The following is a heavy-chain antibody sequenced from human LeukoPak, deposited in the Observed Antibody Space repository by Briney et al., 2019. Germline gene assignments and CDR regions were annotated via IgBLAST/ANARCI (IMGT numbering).Heavy chain of an antibody. Sequence: GGSLRLSCEGSGFTFSSYWMSWVRQAPGKGLEWVANIKEDGSEKYYVDSVKGRFTISRDNAKNSLYLQMNSLRAEDTAVYYCARVRTSGWYASAYWGQGTLVTVSS. J-gene: IGHJ4*02. CDR3: ARVRTSGWYASAY. CDR2: IKEDGSEK. CDR1: GFTFSSYW. D-gene: IGHD6-19*01. V-gene: IGHV3-7*03.